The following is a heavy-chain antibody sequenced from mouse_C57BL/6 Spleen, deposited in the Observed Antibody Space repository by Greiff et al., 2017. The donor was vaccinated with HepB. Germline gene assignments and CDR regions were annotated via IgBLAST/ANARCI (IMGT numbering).Heavy chain of an antibody. CDR1: GYTFTSYW. J-gene: IGHJ2*01. D-gene: IGHD1-1*01. V-gene: IGHV1-69*01. Sequence: VQLQQPGAELVMPGASVKLSCKASGYTFTSYWMHWVKQRPGQGLEWIGEIDPSDSYTNYNQKFKGKSTLTVDKSSSTAYMQLSSLTSEDSAVYYCAAVVATDYWGQGTTLTVSS. CDR2: IDPSDSYT. CDR3: AAVVATDY.